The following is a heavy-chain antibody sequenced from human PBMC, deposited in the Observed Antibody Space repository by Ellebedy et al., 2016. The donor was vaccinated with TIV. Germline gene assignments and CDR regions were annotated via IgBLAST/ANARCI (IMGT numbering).Heavy chain of an antibody. D-gene: IGHD1-26*01. CDR3: ARDLPAGVGATVDY. CDR1: GYSFIFYY. CDR2: INPKVGGA. V-gene: IGHV1-2*02. Sequence: AASVKVSCKASGYSFIFYYIHWVRQAPGQGLEWMGWINPKVGGANYAQKFQGRVTMTRDASISTAYLELSRLTSDDTAVYYCARDLPAGVGATVDYWGQGTLVTVSS. J-gene: IGHJ4*02.